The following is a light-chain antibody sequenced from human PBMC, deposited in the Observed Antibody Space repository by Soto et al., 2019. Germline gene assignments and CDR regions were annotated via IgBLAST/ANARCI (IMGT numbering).Light chain of an antibody. V-gene: IGKV3-15*01. CDR3: QQYNYWPRT. CDR1: QCVSSN. CDR2: GAS. J-gene: IGKJ2*01. Sequence: EIVMTQSPATLSVSPGERATVSGRASQCVSSNLAWYQQKPGQAPRLLIYGASTRATGIPARFSGSGSGTEFTLTIGSLQSEDFAVYYCQQYNYWPRTFGQGTKLEIK.